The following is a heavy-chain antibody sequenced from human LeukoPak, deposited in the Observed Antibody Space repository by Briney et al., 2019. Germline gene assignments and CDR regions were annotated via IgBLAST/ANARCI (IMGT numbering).Heavy chain of an antibody. CDR3: ASGARNTAMVRRTFDY. CDR2: INHSGST. V-gene: IGHV4-34*01. D-gene: IGHD5-18*01. J-gene: IGHJ4*02. Sequence: SETLSLTCAVYGGSFSGYYWSWIRQPPGKGLEWIGQINHSGSTNYNPSLKSRVTISVDTSKNQFSLKLSSVTAADTAVYYCASGARNTAMVRRTFDYWGQGTLVTVSS. CDR1: GGSFSGYY.